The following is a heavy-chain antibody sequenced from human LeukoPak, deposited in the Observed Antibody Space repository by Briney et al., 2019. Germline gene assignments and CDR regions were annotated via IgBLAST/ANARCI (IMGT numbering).Heavy chain of an antibody. CDR2: IDTSTGRT. V-gene: IGHV3-23*01. J-gene: IGHJ4*02. D-gene: IGHD1-26*01. CDR1: GLTFSSSP. CDR3: AKDPTAWVGAFDY. Sequence: GGSLRLSCAASGLTFSSSPMSWVRQAPEKGLEWVSTIDTSTGRTYYADSVKGRFTISRDNSKNTLYLQMNNLRAEDTAIYYCAKDPTAWVGAFDYWGQGTLVTVSS.